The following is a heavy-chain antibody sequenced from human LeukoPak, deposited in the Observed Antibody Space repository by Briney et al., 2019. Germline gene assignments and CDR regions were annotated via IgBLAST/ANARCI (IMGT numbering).Heavy chain of an antibody. V-gene: IGHV4-34*01. D-gene: IGHD6-13*01. J-gene: IGHJ5*02. CDR1: GGSFSGYY. Sequence: SETLSPTCAVYGGSFSGYYWSWIRQPPGKGLEWIGEINHSGSTNYNPSLKSRVTISVDTSKNQFTMSLSSVSAADTAVYYCARHDPIAAPGNSTWFDPWGQGTLVTVSS. CDR2: INHSGST. CDR3: ARHDPIAAPGNSTWFDP.